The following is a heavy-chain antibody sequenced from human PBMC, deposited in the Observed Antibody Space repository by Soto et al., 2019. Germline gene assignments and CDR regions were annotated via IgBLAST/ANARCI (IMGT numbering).Heavy chain of an antibody. V-gene: IGHV2-5*02. Sequence: QITLKESGPTLVKPTQTLTLICTFSGFSLTTSGVGVGWSRQPPGKALEWLALIYWDDDKRYSPSLRSRLTITKDTSKNQVVLTMTNMDPVDTATYYCAHRMTYDDWDYWGQGTLVTVSS. CDR1: GFSLTTSGVG. CDR2: IYWDDDK. CDR3: AHRMTYDDWDY. J-gene: IGHJ4*02. D-gene: IGHD4-17*01.